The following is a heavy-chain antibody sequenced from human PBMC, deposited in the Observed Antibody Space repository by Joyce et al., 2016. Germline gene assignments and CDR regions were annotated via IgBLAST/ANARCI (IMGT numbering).Heavy chain of an antibody. J-gene: IGHJ4*02. D-gene: IGHD3-10*01. CDR2: IKTKADGGTA. CDR1: GFTFSNAW. CDR3: IHYGGGTYSTDY. V-gene: IGHV3-15*01. Sequence: EVQLVESGGGLVKTGESLRLSCAASGFTFSNAWMSWVRQAPGKGLEWVGRIKTKADGGTADHAAPVKGRFTVSRDDSKNTVYLQMNSLNIEDTAVYYCIHYGGGTYSTDYWGQGALVTVSS.